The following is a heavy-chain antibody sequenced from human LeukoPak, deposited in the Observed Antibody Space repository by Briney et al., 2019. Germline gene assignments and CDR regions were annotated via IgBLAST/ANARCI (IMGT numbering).Heavy chain of an antibody. V-gene: IGHV1-18*04. D-gene: IGHD2-15*01. J-gene: IGHJ5*02. CDR3: ARSPFYCSGGSCTNWFDP. CDR2: ISAYNGNT. Sequence: GASVKVSCKASGYTFTSYGISWVRQAPGQGLEWMGWISAYNGNTNYAQKLQGRVTMTTDTSTSTAYMELRSLRSDDTAVYYCARSPFYCSGGSCTNWFDPWGQGTLVTVSS. CDR1: GYTFTSYG.